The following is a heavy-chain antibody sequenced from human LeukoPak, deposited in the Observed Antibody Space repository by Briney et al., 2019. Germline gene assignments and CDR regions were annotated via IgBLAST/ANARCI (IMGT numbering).Heavy chain of an antibody. D-gene: IGHD2-2*01. CDR1: GFTFDDYG. CDR3: AGEACSSTSCYYYYYYGMDV. V-gene: IGHV3-20*04. Sequence: GGSLRLSCAASGFTFDDYGMSWVRQAPGKGLEWVSGINWNGGSTGYADSVKGRFTISRDNAKNSLYLQMNSLRAEDTALYYCAGEACSSTSCYYYYYYGMDVWGQGTTVTVSS. CDR2: INWNGGST. J-gene: IGHJ6*02.